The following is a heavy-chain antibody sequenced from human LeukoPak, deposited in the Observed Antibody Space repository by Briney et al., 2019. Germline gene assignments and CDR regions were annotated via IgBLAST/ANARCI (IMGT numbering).Heavy chain of an antibody. CDR3: ANNPPRGY. CDR1: AFTFSSYA. J-gene: IGHJ4*02. D-gene: IGHD1-14*01. Sequence: PGGSLRLSCAASAFTFSSYAMSWVRQAPGKGLEWVSTISGSGGGTYYADSVKGRFTISRDNSKNTLYLQMNSLRAEETAVYYCANNPPRGYWGQGTLVTVSS. V-gene: IGHV3-23*01. CDR2: ISGSGGGT.